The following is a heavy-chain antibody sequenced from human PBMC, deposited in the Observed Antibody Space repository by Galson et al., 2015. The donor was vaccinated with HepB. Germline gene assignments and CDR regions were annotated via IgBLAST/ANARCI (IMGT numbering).Heavy chain of an antibody. Sequence: SLRLSCAASGFTFSSYSMNWVRQAPGKGLEWVSSISSSSSYIYYADSVKGRFTISRDNAKNSLYLQMNSLRAEDTAVYYCAREIAVAGTRGDYWGQGTLVTVSS. V-gene: IGHV3-21*01. CDR1: GFTFSSYS. D-gene: IGHD6-19*01. CDR2: ISSSSSYI. J-gene: IGHJ4*02. CDR3: AREIAVAGTRGDY.